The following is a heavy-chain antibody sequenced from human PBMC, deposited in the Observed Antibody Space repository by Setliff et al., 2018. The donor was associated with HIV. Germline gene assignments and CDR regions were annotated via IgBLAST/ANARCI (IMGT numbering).Heavy chain of an antibody. CDR2: IYHSGTT. Sequence: SETLSLTCAVSGYSISGGYYWGWIRQPPGKRLEWIGSIYHSGTTYYNPSLKSRVTISVDSSKNQFSLTLNSLTAADTAVYYCARSHYGMMGNWYFDLWGRGTLVTVSS. J-gene: IGHJ2*01. V-gene: IGHV4-38-2*01. CDR3: ARSHYGMMGNWYFDL. D-gene: IGHD3-10*01. CDR1: GYSISGGYY.